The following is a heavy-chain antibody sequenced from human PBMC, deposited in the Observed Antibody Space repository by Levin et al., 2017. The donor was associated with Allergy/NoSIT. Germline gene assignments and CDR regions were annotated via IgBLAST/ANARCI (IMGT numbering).Heavy chain of an antibody. CDR2: INNSSTDI. D-gene: IGHD6-19*01. CDR1: GFTFSDYN. J-gene: IGHJ5*02. Sequence: NAGGSLRLSCAASGFTFSDYNMNWVRQAPGKGLQWVSSINNSSTDIHYADSVKGRFTISRDNARNSLFLQMSSLRDDDTAVYYCVRGVAVAGTDWLDPWGQGTLVTVSS. CDR3: VRGVAVAGTDWLDP. V-gene: IGHV3-21*01.